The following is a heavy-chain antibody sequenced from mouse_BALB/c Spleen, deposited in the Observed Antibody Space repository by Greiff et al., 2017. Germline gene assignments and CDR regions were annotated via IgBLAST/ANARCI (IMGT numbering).Heavy chain of an antibody. V-gene: IGHV7-3*02. Sequence: EVKLMESGGGLVQPGGSLRLSCATSGFTFTDYYMSWVRQPPGKALEWLGFIRNKANGYTTEYSASVKGRFTISRDNSQSILYLQMNTLRAEDSATYYCARSHPTMIPYAMDYWGQGTSVTVSS. D-gene: IGHD2-4*01. CDR2: IRNKANGYTT. CDR1: GFTFTDYY. J-gene: IGHJ4*01. CDR3: ARSHPTMIPYAMDY.